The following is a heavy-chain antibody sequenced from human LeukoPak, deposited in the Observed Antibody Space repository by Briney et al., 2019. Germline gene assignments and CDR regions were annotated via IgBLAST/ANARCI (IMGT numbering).Heavy chain of an antibody. J-gene: IGHJ4*02. V-gene: IGHV1-18*01. CDR2: ISAYNGNT. CDR1: GYTFSNYG. D-gene: IGHD5-18*01. CDR3: ARVFQAVDTAMADY. Sequence: ASVKVSCKTSGYTFSNYGVSWVRQAPGQGLEWMGWISAYNGNTNYAQKLQGRVTMTTDTSTSTAYMELGSLRSDDTAVYYCARVFQAVDTAMADYWGQGTLVTVSS.